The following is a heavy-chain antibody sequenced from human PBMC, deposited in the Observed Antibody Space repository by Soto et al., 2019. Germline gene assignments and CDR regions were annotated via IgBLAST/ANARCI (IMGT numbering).Heavy chain of an antibody. Sequence: SETLSLTCTVSGGSISSYYWSWIRQPPGKGLEWIGYIYYSGSTNYNPSLKSRVTISVDTSKNQFSLKLSSVTAADTAVYYCARSDWNDVRWFDPWGQGTLVTVSS. J-gene: IGHJ5*02. CDR3: ARSDWNDVRWFDP. V-gene: IGHV4-59*08. CDR1: GGSISSYY. D-gene: IGHD1-1*01. CDR2: IYYSGST.